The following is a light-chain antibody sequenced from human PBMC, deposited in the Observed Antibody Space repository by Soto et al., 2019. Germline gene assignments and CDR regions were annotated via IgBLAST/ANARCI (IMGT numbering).Light chain of an antibody. CDR2: WGS. Sequence: DMVLTQSPLSLPVTPGEPASISCRSSQTLRHSNGYNYLDWYLQKPGQSPQLLIYWGSNRAAGVPDRFSGSGSGTDFTLKISRVEAEDVGVYYCMQALQTPWTFGQGTKVDIK. J-gene: IGKJ1*01. CDR1: QTLRHSNGYNY. V-gene: IGKV2-28*01. CDR3: MQALQTPWT.